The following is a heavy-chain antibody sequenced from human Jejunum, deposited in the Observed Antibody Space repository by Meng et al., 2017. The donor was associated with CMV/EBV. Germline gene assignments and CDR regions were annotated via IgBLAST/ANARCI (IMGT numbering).Heavy chain of an antibody. D-gene: IGHD2-2*01. CDR1: GDSVSSNSAT. Sequence: GDSVSSNSATWYWVRQSPSGGLEWLGRTYYRLRWYNDYALSVKSRISVNAAASKNQFSLQLNSVSPEDTAVYYCARDRGSSWYFDYWGQGTLVTVSS. CDR3: ARDRGSSWYFDY. CDR2: TYYRLRWYN. J-gene: IGHJ4*02. V-gene: IGHV6-1*01.